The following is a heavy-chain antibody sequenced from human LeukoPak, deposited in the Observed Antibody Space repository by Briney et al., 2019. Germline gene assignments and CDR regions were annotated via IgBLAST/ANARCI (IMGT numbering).Heavy chain of an antibody. CDR1: GFTFNSYA. CDR2: ISGSGSYI. V-gene: IGHV3-21*06. Sequence: GGSLRLSCAASGFTFNSYAMSWVRQAPGKGLEWVSCISGSGSYIYYADSVKGRFTISRDNAKNSLHLQVNSLRAEDTAVYYCAREAPPLLWFGGDAFDIWGQGTMVTVSS. CDR3: AREAPPLLWFGGDAFDI. J-gene: IGHJ3*02. D-gene: IGHD3-10*01.